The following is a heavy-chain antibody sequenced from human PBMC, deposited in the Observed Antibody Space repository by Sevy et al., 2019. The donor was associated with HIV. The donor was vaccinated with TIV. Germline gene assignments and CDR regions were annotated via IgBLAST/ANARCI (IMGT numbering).Heavy chain of an antibody. V-gene: IGHV3-48*02. J-gene: IGHJ4*02. Sequence: GGSLRLSCAASGFRFSSFSMNWVRQAPGKGLEWVSYITSSSSTIFYADSVKGRFTISRDNAKNSLYLQMSSLRDEDTAAYYCARAQADYGDFGGHFDHWGQGYLVTVSS. D-gene: IGHD4-17*01. CDR1: GFRFSSFS. CDR2: ITSSSSTI. CDR3: ARAQADYGDFGGHFDH.